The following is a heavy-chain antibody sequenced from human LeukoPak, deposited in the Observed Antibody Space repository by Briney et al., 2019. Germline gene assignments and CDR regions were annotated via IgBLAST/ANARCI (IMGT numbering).Heavy chain of an antibody. V-gene: IGHV4-4*02. CDR2: IIHTGST. J-gene: IGHJ4*02. CDR1: GGSISSSNW. CDR3: ARDGSRTGWYAGDY. Sequence: PSETLSLTCSVSGGSISSSNWWSWVRQPPGKGLEWIGEIIHTGSTNYNPSLKSRVTISVDKSKNQFSLNLSPVTAADTAVYYCARDGSRTGWYAGDYWGQGILVTVSS. D-gene: IGHD6-19*01.